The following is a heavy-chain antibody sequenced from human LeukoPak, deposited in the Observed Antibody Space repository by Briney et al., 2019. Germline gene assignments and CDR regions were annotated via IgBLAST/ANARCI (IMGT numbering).Heavy chain of an antibody. CDR1: GFTFSSYA. Sequence: GGSLRLACAASGFTFSSYAMRWVRQAPGKGLEWVSAIGSGSGGTTIYADSVKGRLTISRDNSKNTLYLQMSSLRGVDTAVYYCAKNYESGRGVPYGMDVWGQGTTVTVSS. J-gene: IGHJ6*02. CDR2: IGSGSGGTT. V-gene: IGHV3-23*01. CDR3: AKNYESGRGVPYGMDV. D-gene: IGHD3-10*01.